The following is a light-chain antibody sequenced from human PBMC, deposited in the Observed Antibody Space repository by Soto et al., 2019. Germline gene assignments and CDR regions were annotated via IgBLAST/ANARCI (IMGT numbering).Light chain of an antibody. CDR3: QQRSNWWT. Sequence: EIVLAQSPATLSLSPGERATLSCRASQSVSSYLAWYQQKPGQAPRLLIYDASNRATGIPARFSGSGSGTDFTLTISSLEPEDFAVYYCQQRSNWWTFGQGPRWIS. V-gene: IGKV3-11*01. CDR1: QSVSSY. J-gene: IGKJ1*01. CDR2: DAS.